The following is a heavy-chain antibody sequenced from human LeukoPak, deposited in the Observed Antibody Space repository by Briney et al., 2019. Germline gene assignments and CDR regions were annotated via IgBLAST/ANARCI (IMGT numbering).Heavy chain of an antibody. V-gene: IGHV4-59*01. CDR2: IYYSGST. Sequence: SETLSLTCTVSGGSISSYYWSWIRQPPGKGLEWIGYIYYSGSTDYNPSLKSRVTISVDTSKNQLSLKLSSVTAADTAVYYCAREIYGDYSFDYWGQGTLVTVSS. CDR1: GGSISSYY. J-gene: IGHJ4*02. D-gene: IGHD4-17*01. CDR3: AREIYGDYSFDY.